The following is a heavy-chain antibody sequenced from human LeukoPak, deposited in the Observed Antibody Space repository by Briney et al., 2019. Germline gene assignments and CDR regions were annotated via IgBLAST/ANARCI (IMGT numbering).Heavy chain of an antibody. D-gene: IGHD5-24*01. CDR3: GKVHRATMISPDAFDS. CDR2: ITGSGSPT. CDR1: GFTFSSFA. J-gene: IGHJ3*02. Sequence: PGGSLRLSCAASGFTFSSFAMHWVRQAPGKGLEWVSGITGSGSPTYYAESVKGRFTISRDNSKNTLYLQMNSLRAEDTAIYYCGKVHRATMISPDAFDSWGQGTLVTVSS. V-gene: IGHV3-23*01.